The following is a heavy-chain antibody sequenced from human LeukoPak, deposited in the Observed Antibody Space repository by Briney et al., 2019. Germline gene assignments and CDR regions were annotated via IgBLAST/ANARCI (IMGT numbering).Heavy chain of an antibody. D-gene: IGHD6-13*01. Sequence: SETLSLTCTVSGGSISSSSYYWGWIRQPPGKGLEWIGGLYYSGSTYYNPSLKSRVTISVDTSKNQFSLKLSSVTAADTAVYYCAKHGRAIAASGSKDYFDYWGQGTLVTVSS. V-gene: IGHV4-39*01. J-gene: IGHJ4*02. CDR3: AKHGRAIAASGSKDYFDY. CDR1: GGSISSSSYY. CDR2: LYYSGST.